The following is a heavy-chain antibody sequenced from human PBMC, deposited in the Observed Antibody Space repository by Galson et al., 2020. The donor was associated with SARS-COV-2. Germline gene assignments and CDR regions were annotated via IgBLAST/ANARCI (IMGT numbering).Heavy chain of an antibody. Sequence: SETLSLTCTVSGGSMSSSSYYWGWIRQPPGKGLEWIGSIYYSGSTYYNPSLKSRVTISVDTSKNQFSLKLSSVTAADTAVYYCARVKRITIFGVVIIEGPFDYWGQGTLVTVSS. CDR1: GGSMSSSSYY. CDR3: ARVKRITIFGVVIIEGPFDY. V-gene: IGHV4-39*07. J-gene: IGHJ4*02. D-gene: IGHD3-3*01. CDR2: IYYSGST.